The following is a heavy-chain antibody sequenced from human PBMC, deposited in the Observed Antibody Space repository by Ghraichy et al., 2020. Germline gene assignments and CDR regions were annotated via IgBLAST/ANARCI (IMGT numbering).Heavy chain of an antibody. V-gene: IGHV3-23*01. CDR2: IRGSGTIT. Sequence: GGSLRLSCAASGFTFSSYAMSWVRQAPGKGLEWVSGIRGSGTITYSADSVKGRFTISRDNSKNTLYLQMNSLRAEDTAVYYCAKALDGPGSPFDYWGQGTLVTVSP. CDR1: GFTFSSYA. CDR3: AKALDGPGSPFDY. J-gene: IGHJ4*02. D-gene: IGHD3-9*01.